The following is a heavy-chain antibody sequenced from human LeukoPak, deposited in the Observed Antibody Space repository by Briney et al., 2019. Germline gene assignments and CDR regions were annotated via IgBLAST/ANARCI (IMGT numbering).Heavy chain of an antibody. Sequence: GGSLRLSCAASGFTVSSNYMSWVRQAPGKGLEWLSTTIGSGGSSYYADSLKGRFTISRDNSKNTLYLQMNSLRAEDTAIYYCAKGPGYYYGSGSNYFDYWGQGTLVTVSS. CDR1: GFTVSSNY. V-gene: IGHV3-23*01. D-gene: IGHD3-10*01. CDR2: TIGSGGSS. J-gene: IGHJ4*02. CDR3: AKGPGYYYGSGSNYFDY.